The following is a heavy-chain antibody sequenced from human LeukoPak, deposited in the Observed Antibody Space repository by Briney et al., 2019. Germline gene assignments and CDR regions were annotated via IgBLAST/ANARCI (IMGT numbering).Heavy chain of an antibody. CDR2: INPNSGGT. D-gene: IGHD3-3*01. CDR3: ARDPDYDFWSGYYYYYMDV. Sequence: ASVKVSCKASGYTFTGYYMHWVRQAPGQGLEWMGWINPNSGGTNYAQKFQGRVTMTRDTSISTAYMELSRLRSDDTAVYYCARDPDYDFWSGYYYYYMDVWGKGTTVTVSS. CDR1: GYTFTGYY. J-gene: IGHJ6*03. V-gene: IGHV1-2*02.